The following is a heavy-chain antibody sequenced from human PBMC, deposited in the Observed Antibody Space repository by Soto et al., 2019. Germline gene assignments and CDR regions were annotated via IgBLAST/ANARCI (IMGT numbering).Heavy chain of an antibody. CDR1: GGPITSRTYS. J-gene: IGHJ5*02. CDR2: IYYRGST. Sequence: PSETLSLTCAVSGGPITSRTYSWGWIRQPPGKGLEWIGNIYYRGSTNYNPSLKSRVTISVDTSKNQFSLKLSSVTAADTAVYYCARSRIEAAGTVYHWGQGTLVTVSS. V-gene: IGHV4-61*05. D-gene: IGHD6-13*01. CDR3: ARSRIEAAGTVYH.